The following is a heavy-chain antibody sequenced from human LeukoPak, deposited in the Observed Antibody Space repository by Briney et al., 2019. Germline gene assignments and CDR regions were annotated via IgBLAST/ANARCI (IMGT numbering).Heavy chain of an antibody. CDR1: GFTFSSYA. V-gene: IGHV3-23*01. D-gene: IGHD1-26*01. J-gene: IGHJ4*02. Sequence: PGGSLRLSCAASGFTFSSYAMSWVRQAPGKGLEWVSAISGRGGSTYYADSVKGRFTISRDNSKDTLYLQMNSLRVEDTAVYYCARWGDGARLDYWGQGTLVTVSS. CDR3: ARWGDGARLDY. CDR2: ISGRGGST.